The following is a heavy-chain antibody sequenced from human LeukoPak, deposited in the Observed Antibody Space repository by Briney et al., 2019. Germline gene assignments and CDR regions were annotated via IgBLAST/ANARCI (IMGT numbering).Heavy chain of an antibody. J-gene: IGHJ3*02. Sequence: ASVKVSCKVSGYTLTELSMHWVRQAPGKGLEWMGGFDPEDGETIYAQKFQGRVTMTEDTSTDTAYMELSSLRSEGTAVYYCATERREWVPPAFDIWGQGTMVIVSS. CDR1: GYTLTELS. D-gene: IGHD1-26*01. V-gene: IGHV1-24*01. CDR2: FDPEDGET. CDR3: ATERREWVPPAFDI.